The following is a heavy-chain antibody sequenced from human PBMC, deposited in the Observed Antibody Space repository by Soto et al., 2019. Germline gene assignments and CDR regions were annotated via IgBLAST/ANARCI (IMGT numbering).Heavy chain of an antibody. V-gene: IGHV3-30*18. Sequence: QVQLVESGGGVVQPGRSLRLSCAASGFSFTTYVMHWVRQAPGKGLEWVAVISHDGSYKYYGDAVKGRFTISRDTSKNAVYLEMNSLRPEDTAVDSCAKGLLAIVGTTLPRDAFNIWGQGTMVTVSS. D-gene: IGHD1-26*01. J-gene: IGHJ3*02. CDR1: GFSFTTYV. CDR3: AKGLLAIVGTTLPRDAFNI. CDR2: ISHDGSYK.